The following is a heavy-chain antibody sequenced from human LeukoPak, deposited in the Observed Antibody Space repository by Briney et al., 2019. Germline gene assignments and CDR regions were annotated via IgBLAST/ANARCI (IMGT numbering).Heavy chain of an antibody. CDR1: GCTFTGYY. Sequence: ASVKVSCKASGCTFTGYYMHWVRQAPGQGLEWMGWINPNSGGTNYAQKFQGWVTMTRDTSISTAYMELSRLRSDDTAVYYCARDVRLPESYGMDVWGQGTTVTVSS. V-gene: IGHV1-2*04. J-gene: IGHJ6*02. CDR2: INPNSGGT. CDR3: ARDVRLPESYGMDV.